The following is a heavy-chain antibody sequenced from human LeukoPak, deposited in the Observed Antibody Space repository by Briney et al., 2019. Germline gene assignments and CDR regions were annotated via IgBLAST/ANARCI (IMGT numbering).Heavy chain of an antibody. J-gene: IGHJ5*02. CDR3: ARDRGSWGFDP. D-gene: IGHD1-26*01. CDR1: GGSISSYY. V-gene: IGHV4-59*01. Sequence: SETLSLTCTVSGGSISSYYWSWIRQPPGKGLEWIGYIYYSGSTNYNPSLKSRVTISVDTSKNQFSLKLSSVTAADTAVYYCARDRGSWGFDPWGQGTLVTVSS. CDR2: IYYSGST.